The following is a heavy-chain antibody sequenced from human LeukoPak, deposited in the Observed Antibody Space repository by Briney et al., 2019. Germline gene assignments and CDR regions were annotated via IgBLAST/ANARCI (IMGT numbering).Heavy chain of an antibody. CDR1: GGSISSSSYY. CDR2: IYYSGST. D-gene: IGHD2-15*01. Sequence: SETLSLTCTVSGGSISSSSYYWGWIRRPPGKGLEWIGSIYYSGSTYYNPSLKSRVTISVDTSKNQFSLKLSSVTAADTAVYYCARRYGFYYCSGGSCYFDYWGQGTLVTVSS. J-gene: IGHJ4*02. CDR3: ARRYGFYYCSGGSCYFDY. V-gene: IGHV4-39*01.